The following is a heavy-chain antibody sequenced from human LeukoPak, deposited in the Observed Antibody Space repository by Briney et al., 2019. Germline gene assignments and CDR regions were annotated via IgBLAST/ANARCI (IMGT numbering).Heavy chain of an antibody. CDR1: GFTFDDYA. CDR2: ISRDGGST. J-gene: IGHJ5*02. CDR3: AKGQQDGDWFDP. Sequence: GGSLRLSCAASGFTFDDYAMHWVRQAPGKGLEWVSLISRDGGSTYYADSVKGRFTISRDNSKNSLYLQMNSLRTEDTALYYCAKGQQDGDWFDPWGQGTLVTVSS. D-gene: IGHD6-13*01. V-gene: IGHV3-43*02.